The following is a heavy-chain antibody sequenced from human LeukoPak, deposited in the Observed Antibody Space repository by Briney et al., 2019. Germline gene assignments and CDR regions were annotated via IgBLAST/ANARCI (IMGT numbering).Heavy chain of an antibody. CDR1: GYTFTSYD. CDR3: ARVAYYYDSAGLYLNYFYGMDV. D-gene: IGHD3-22*01. J-gene: IGHJ6*02. Sequence: ASVKVSCKASGYTFTSYDINWVRQSTGQGLEWLGCMNPSSGNTGYAQKFQGRVTMTRDTSISTAYMELSSLRSEDTAMYYCARVAYYYDSAGLYLNYFYGMDVWGQGTTVTVSS. V-gene: IGHV1-8*01. CDR2: MNPSSGNT.